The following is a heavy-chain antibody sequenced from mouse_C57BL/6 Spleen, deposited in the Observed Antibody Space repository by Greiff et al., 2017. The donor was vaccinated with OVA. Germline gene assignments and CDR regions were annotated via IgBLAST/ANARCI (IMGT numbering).Heavy chain of an antibody. J-gene: IGHJ2*01. CDR1: GYTFTSYW. Sequence: QVQLQQPGAELVKPGASVKMSCKASGYTFTSYWITWVKQRPGQGLEWIGDIYPGSGSTNYNEKFKSKATLTVDTSSSTAYMQLSSLTSEASAFYCCARHHYYGSSPYFDYWGQGTTLTVSA. CDR3: ARHHYYGSSPYFDY. CDR2: IYPGSGST. V-gene: IGHV1-55*01. D-gene: IGHD1-1*01.